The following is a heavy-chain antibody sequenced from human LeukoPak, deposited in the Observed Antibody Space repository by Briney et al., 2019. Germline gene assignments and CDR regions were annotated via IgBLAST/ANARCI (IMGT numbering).Heavy chain of an antibody. CDR1: GFTVSSNY. D-gene: IGHD3-22*01. J-gene: IGHJ4*02. V-gene: IGHV3-23*01. Sequence: GGSLRLSCAASGFTVSSNYMSWVRQAPGKGLEWVSAISGSGGSTYYADSVKGRFTISRDNSKNTLYLQMNSLRAEDTAVYYCAKERYYYDSSGYYKAIDYWGQGTLVTVSS. CDR3: AKERYYYDSSGYYKAIDY. CDR2: ISGSGGST.